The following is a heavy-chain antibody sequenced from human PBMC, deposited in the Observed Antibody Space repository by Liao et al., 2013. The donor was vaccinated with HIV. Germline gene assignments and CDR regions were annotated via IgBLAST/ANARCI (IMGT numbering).Heavy chain of an antibody. D-gene: IGHD6-6*01. CDR2: INHSGST. V-gene: IGHV4-34*01. CDR3: ARGSIAARHRN. Sequence: QVQLQQWGAGLLKPSETLSLTCAVYGGSFSGYYWSWIRQPPGKGLEWIGEINHSGSTNYNPSLKSRVTISVDTSKNQFSLKLSSVTAADTAVYYCARGSIAARHRNWGRGNPGHRLL. CDR1: GGSFSGYY. J-gene: IGHJ4*02.